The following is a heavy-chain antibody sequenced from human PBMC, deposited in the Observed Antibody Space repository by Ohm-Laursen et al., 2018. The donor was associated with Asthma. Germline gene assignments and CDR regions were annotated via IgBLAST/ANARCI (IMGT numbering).Heavy chain of an antibody. CDR3: AKDRGYYYGSGSYENWFDP. D-gene: IGHD3-10*01. Sequence: SLRLSCTASGFTFSSYGMHWVRQAPGKGLEWVAVISYDGSNTYYADSVKGRFTISRDNSKNTLYLQMNSLRAEDTAVYYCAKDRGYYYGSGSYENWFDPWGQGTLVTVSS. V-gene: IGHV3-30*18. CDR2: ISYDGSNT. CDR1: GFTFSSYG. J-gene: IGHJ5*02.